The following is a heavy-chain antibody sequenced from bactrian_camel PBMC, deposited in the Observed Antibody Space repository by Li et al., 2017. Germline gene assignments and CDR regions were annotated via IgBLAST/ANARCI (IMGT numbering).Heavy chain of an antibody. CDR2: IATGSGNT. D-gene: IGHD6*01. Sequence: DVQLVESGGGSALAGGSVRLSCAASGYTFNTYSWFRQAPGKEREGVARIATGSGNTYYADSVKGRLTISQDNAKNTVYLQMNSMKPEDTAMYYCAAVSFGTCTVRAGVDDFGSWGQGTQVTVS. V-gene: IGHV3S40*01. J-gene: IGHJ6*01. CDR3: AAVSFGTCTVRAGVDDFGS. CDR1: GYTFNTY.